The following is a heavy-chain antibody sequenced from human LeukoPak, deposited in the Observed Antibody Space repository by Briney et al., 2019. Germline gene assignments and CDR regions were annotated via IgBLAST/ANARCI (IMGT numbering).Heavy chain of an antibody. D-gene: IGHD6-13*01. J-gene: IGHJ5*02. CDR1: GGTFSSYA. CDR3: ARDLTPAGWFDP. CDR2: IIPNLGIA. V-gene: IGHV1-69*04. Sequence: ASVKVSCKASGGTFSSYAISWVRQAPGQGLEWMGRIIPNLGIANYAQKFQGRVTITADKSTSTAYMELSSLRSEDTAVYYCARDLTPAGWFDPWGQGTLVTVSS.